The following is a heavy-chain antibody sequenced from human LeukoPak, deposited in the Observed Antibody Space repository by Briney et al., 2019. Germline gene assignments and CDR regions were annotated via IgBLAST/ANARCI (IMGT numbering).Heavy chain of an antibody. CDR3: ASAKTSSSSWFTFDY. J-gene: IGHJ4*02. D-gene: IGHD6-13*01. V-gene: IGHV4-39*01. CDR2: IYYSGST. Sequence: NPSETLSLTCAVSGGSISSSSYYWGWIRQPPGKGLEWIGSIYYSGSTYYNPSLKSRVTISVDTSKNQFSLELNSVTAADTAVYYCASAKTSSSSWFTFDYWGQGTLVTVSS. CDR1: GGSISSSSYY.